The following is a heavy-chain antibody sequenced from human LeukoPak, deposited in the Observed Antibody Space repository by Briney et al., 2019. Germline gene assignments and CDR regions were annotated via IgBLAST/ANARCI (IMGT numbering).Heavy chain of an antibody. CDR2: IKQDGSEK. J-gene: IGHJ6*03. CDR1: GFTFSSYW. Sequence: PGGSLRLSCAASGFTFSSYWMSWVRQAPGKGLEWVANIKQDGSEKYYVDSVKGRFTISRDNAKNSLYLQMNSLRAEDTAVYYCARKYCSSTSCPEFYYYMDVWGKGTTVTVSS. V-gene: IGHV3-7*01. D-gene: IGHD2-2*01. CDR3: ARKYCSSTSCPEFYYYMDV.